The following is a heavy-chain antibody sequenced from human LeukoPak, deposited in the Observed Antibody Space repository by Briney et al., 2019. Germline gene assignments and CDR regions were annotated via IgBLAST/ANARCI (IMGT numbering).Heavy chain of an antibody. CDR3: ASQILLPFDY. CDR1: GGTFGDYA. CDR2: TIPILGIA. V-gene: IGHV1-69*04. Sequence: SVKVSCNASGGTFGDYAISWVRQPPGQGLEWMGRTIPILGIAKYAQRFQGRVTITADRSTSTAYMELSSLRSEDTAVYYCASQILLPFDYWGQGTLVTVSS. J-gene: IGHJ4*02. D-gene: IGHD3-22*01.